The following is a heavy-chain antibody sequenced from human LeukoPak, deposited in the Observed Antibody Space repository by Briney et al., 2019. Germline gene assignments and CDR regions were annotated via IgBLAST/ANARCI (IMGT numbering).Heavy chain of an antibody. CDR2: INPNSGGR. V-gene: IGHV1-2*02. J-gene: IGHJ5*02. CDR3: ARGRSSPTVMIQFDP. Sequence: ASVKVSCKASGYSFTGCCLHWVRQAPGQGLELMGWINPNSGGRNYSQKFQGRGTMTRDTSISTAYMELSRLRSDDTAVYYCARGRSSPTVMIQFDPWGQGTLVTVSS. CDR1: GYSFTGCC. D-gene: IGHD2-21*01.